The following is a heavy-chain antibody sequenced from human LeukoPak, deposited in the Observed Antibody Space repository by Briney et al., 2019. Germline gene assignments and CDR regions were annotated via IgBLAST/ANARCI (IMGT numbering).Heavy chain of an antibody. Sequence: PGGSLRLSCAASGFTFSSYGMHWVRQAPGKGLEWVAVIWYDGSNKNYADSVKGRFTISRDNSKNTVYLQMNSLRAEDTAVYYCARDQNEGYGDYFYYFDYWGQGTLVTVSS. D-gene: IGHD4-17*01. CDR2: IWYDGSNK. J-gene: IGHJ4*02. V-gene: IGHV3-33*01. CDR1: GFTFSSYG. CDR3: ARDQNEGYGDYFYYFDY.